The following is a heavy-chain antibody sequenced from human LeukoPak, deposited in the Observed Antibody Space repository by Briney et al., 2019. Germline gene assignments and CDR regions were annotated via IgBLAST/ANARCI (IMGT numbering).Heavy chain of an antibody. D-gene: IGHD2-21*01. CDR3: ARDLGFDSNWFDP. CDR1: GYTFTGYY. CDR2: INPNSGGT. J-gene: IGHJ5*02. Sequence: ASVKVSCKASGYTFTGYYMHWVRQAPGQGLEWMGWINPNSGGTNYAQKFQGRVTMTRDTSISTAYMEPSRLRSDDTAVYYCARDLGFDSNWFDPWGQGTLVTVSS. V-gene: IGHV1-2*02.